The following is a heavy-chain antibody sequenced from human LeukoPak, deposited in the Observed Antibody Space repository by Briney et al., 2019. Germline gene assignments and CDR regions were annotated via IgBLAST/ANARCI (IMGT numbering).Heavy chain of an antibody. CDR3: ARGSNRCNLDP. V-gene: IGHV4-34*01. CDR2: INHSGST. CDR1: GGSFSGYY. D-gene: IGHD2-2*01. J-gene: IGHJ5*02. Sequence: PSETLSLTCAVHGGSFSGYYWSWIRQPPGNGLEWIGEINHSGSTNYNPFLKSRVTISVDTSQNQFSLKLRSVTAADTAVYYCARGSNRCNLDPWGQGTLVTVSS.